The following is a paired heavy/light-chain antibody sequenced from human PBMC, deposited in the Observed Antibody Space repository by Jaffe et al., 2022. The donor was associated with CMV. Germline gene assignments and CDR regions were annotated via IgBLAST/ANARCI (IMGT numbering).Heavy chain of an antibody. D-gene: IGHD3-3*01. J-gene: IGHJ5*02. Sequence: EVQVLESGGGLVQPGGSLRLSCAASGFTFSSYAMSWVRQPPGKGLEWVSTISGSGGSTYYADSVKGRFTISRDNSKNTLYLQMNSLRAEDTAVYYCAKDGGPPDLLEWSYNWFDPWGQGTLVTVSS. CDR1: GFTFSSYA. V-gene: IGHV3-23*01. CDR3: AKDGGPPDLLEWSYNWFDP. CDR2: ISGSGGST.
Light chain of an antibody. Sequence: DIQMTQSPSSLSASVGDRVTITCRASQGISNYLAWYQQKSGKVPKFLIYAASILQSGVPSRFSGSGSGTHFTLTISSLQPEDVATYYCQKYNSFPLTFGGGTKVEIK. CDR1: QGISNY. J-gene: IGKJ4*01. CDR3: QKYNSFPLT. V-gene: IGKV1-27*01. CDR2: AAS.